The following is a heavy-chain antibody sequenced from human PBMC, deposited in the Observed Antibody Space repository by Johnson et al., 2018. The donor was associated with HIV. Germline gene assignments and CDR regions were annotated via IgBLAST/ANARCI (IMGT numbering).Heavy chain of an antibody. CDR1: GFTFSSYW. J-gene: IGHJ3*02. D-gene: IGHD3-22*01. CDR2: IKQDGSEK. CDR3: AKVLGYYDRGAFDI. V-gene: IGHV3-7*05. Sequence: EVQLVESGGGLVQPGGSLRLSCAASGFTFSSYWMSWVRQAPGKGLEWVANIKQDGSEKYYVDSVKGRFTISRDNSKNTLYLQMNSLRAEDTAVYYCAKVLGYYDRGAFDIWGQGTMVTVSS.